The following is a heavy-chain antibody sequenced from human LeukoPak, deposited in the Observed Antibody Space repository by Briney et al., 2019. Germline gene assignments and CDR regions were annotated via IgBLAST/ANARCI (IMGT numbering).Heavy chain of an antibody. Sequence: GGSLRLSCAVSGFTFSSYWMTWVRQAPGKGLEWVANIKQDGSEKYYVDSVKGRFTISRDNSKNTLYLQMNSLRAEDTAVYYCAKRLIAVAGIGKLDYWGQGTLVTVSS. D-gene: IGHD6-19*01. CDR3: AKRLIAVAGIGKLDY. CDR2: IKQDGSEK. J-gene: IGHJ4*02. V-gene: IGHV3-7*03. CDR1: GFTFSSYW.